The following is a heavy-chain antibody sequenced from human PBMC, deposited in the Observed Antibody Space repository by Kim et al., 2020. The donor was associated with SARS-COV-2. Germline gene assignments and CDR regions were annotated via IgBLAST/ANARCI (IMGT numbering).Heavy chain of an antibody. J-gene: IGHJ3*02. CDR3: ARDDLVEYCSSTSCYWGHAFDI. D-gene: IGHD2-2*01. V-gene: IGHV3-7*01. Sequence: GGSLRLSCAASGFTFSSYWMSWVRQAPGKGLEWVANIKQDGSEKYYVDSVKGRFTISRDNPKNTLYLQMNSLRAEDTAVYYCARDDLVEYCSSTSCYWGHAFDIWGQGTMVTVSS. CDR1: GFTFSSYW. CDR2: IKQDGSEK.